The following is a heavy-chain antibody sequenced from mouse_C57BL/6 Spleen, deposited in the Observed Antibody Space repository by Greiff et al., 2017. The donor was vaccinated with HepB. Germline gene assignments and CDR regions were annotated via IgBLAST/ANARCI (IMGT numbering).Heavy chain of an antibody. CDR3: ARHGGNWESTVDY. CDR1: GFTFSSYG. D-gene: IGHD4-1*01. V-gene: IGHV5-6*01. J-gene: IGHJ2*01. Sequence: EVKLVESGGDLVKPGGSLKLSCAASGFTFSSYGMSWVRQTPDKRLEWVATISSGGSYTYYPDSVKGRFTISRDNAKNTLYLQMSSLKSEDTAMYYCARHGGNWESTVDYWGQGTTLTVSS. CDR2: ISSGGSYT.